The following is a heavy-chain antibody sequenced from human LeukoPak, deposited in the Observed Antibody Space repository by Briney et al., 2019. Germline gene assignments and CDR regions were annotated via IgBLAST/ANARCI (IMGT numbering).Heavy chain of an antibody. J-gene: IGHJ4*02. V-gene: IGHV4-39*07. CDR2: IYYSGST. Sequence: SGTLSLTCTVSGDSISSSDYYWGWIRQSPGKGLEWIGSIYYSGSTYYNPSLKSRVTMSVYTSKNQFSLKLSSVTAADTAVYYCARDGRGHSGYDSPHYWGQGTLVTVSS. D-gene: IGHD5-12*01. CDR3: ARDGRGHSGYDSPHY. CDR1: GDSISSSDYY.